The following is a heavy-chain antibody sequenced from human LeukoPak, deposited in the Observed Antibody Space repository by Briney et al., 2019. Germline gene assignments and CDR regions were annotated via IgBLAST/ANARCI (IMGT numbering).Heavy chain of an antibody. D-gene: IGHD3-10*01. CDR2: IYYSGST. Sequence: SETLSLTCTVSGGSISSYYWSWIRQPPGKGLEWIGYIYYSGSTNYNPSLKSRVTISVDTSKNQFSLKLSSVTAADTAVYYCARGSLSTVLDYYYYIDVWGKGPRSPSP. J-gene: IGHJ6*03. CDR3: ARGSLSTVLDYYYYIDV. CDR1: GGSISSYY. V-gene: IGHV4-59*01.